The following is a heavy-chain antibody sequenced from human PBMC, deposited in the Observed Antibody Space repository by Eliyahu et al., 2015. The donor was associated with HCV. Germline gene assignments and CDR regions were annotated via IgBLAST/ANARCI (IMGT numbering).Heavy chain of an antibody. CDR2: IYHSGRT. D-gene: IGHD2-2*01. J-gene: IGHJ5*02. V-gene: IGHV4-38-2*02. CDR1: GYSISSGYY. Sequence: QVQLQESGPGLVKPSETLSLTCTVSGYSISSGYYWGWIRQPPGKGLEWIGSIYHSGRTHHHPSLKSRVTISVDTSKNQFSLKLSSVTAADTAVYYCARTPATNWFDPWGQGTLVTVSS. CDR3: ARTPATNWFDP.